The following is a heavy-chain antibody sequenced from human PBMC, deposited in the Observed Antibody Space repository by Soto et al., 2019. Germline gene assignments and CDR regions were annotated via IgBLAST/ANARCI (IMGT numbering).Heavy chain of an antibody. CDR1: GFTFSSYA. J-gene: IGHJ3*02. V-gene: IGHV3-23*01. D-gene: IGHD3-22*01. Sequence: EVQLFESGGGLVQPGGSLRLSCTGSGFTFSSYALTWVRQAPGKGLDWVSGISGRGDTTFYADSVEGRFTISRDNSKNPLYLQMNSLRAEDTAVYYCATWFRDGTLSSHIWGQGTLVTVSS. CDR3: ATWFRDGTLSSHI. CDR2: ISGRGDTT.